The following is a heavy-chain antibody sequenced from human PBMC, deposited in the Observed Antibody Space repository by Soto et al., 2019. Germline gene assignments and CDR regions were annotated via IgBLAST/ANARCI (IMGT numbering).Heavy chain of an antibody. J-gene: IGHJ4*02. CDR3: ARVYDFWSGSPDY. CDR2: IYPGDSDT. V-gene: IGHV5-51*01. D-gene: IGHD3-3*01. CDR1: GYSFTSYW. Sequence: ESLKISCKGSGYSFTSYWIGWVRQMPGKGLEWMGIIYPGDSDTRYSPSLQGQVTISADKSISTAYLQWSSLKASDTATYYCARVYDFWSGSPDYWGQGTLVTVSS.